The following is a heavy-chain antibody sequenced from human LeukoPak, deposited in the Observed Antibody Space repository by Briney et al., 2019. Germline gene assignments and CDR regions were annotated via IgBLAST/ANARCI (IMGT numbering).Heavy chain of an antibody. Sequence: GESLKISCQGSGYSFTSYWIGWVGQMSGKGLEWMGTIYPGDSDTRYSPSFQGQVTISADKSISTAYLQWSSLKASDTAMYYCARQGYSYGSGAFDIWGQGTMVTVSS. V-gene: IGHV5-51*01. CDR1: GYSFTSYW. J-gene: IGHJ3*02. CDR2: IYPGDSDT. CDR3: ARQGYSYGSGAFDI. D-gene: IGHD5-18*01.